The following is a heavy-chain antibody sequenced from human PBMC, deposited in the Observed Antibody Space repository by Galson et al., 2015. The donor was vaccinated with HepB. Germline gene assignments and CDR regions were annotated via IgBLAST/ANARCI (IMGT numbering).Heavy chain of an antibody. J-gene: IGHJ4*02. CDR3: ARDFGESSSCFGY. CDR2: ISSSSSYI. V-gene: IGHV3-21*01. Sequence: SLRLSCAASGFTFSSYSMNWVRQAPGKGLEWVSSISSSSSYIYYADSMKGRFTISRDNAKNSLYLQMNSLRAEDTAVYYCARDFGESSSCFGYWGQGTLVTVSS. D-gene: IGHD6-13*01. CDR1: GFTFSSYS.